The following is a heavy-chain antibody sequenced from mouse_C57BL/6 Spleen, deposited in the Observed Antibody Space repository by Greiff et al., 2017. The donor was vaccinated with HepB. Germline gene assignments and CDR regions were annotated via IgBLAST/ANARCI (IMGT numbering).Heavy chain of an antibody. CDR3: ARQPTGDY. J-gene: IGHJ2*01. CDR2: IYPGDGDT. V-gene: IGHV1-82*01. Sequence: QVQLQQSGPELVKPGASVKISCKASGYAFSSSWMNWVKQRPGKGLEWIGRIYPGDGDTNYNGKFKGKATLTADKASSTAYMQLSSLTSEDSAVYFCARQPTGDYWGQGTTLTVSS. CDR1: GYAFSSSW.